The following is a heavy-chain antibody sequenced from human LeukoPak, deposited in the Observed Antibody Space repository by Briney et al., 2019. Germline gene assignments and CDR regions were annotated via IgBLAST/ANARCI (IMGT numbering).Heavy chain of an antibody. CDR1: GLTFSSYA. D-gene: IGHD6-13*01. J-gene: IGHJ4*02. V-gene: IGHV3-30*04. CDR2: ISDDANAK. CDR3: ARGAGAAGGRDYYSDY. Sequence: GGSLRLSCAGSGLTFSSYAFHWVRQAPGKGLEWVAVISDDANAKHYTDSVKGRFTISRDNSRNTLYLQMNSLRPEDTAVYYCARGAGAAGGRDYYSDYWGQGMLVTVSS.